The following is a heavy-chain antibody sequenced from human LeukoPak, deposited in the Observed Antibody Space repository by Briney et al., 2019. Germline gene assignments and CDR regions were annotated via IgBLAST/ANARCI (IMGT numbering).Heavy chain of an antibody. Sequence: SQTLSLTCAISGVSFSSNSAAWNWIRQSPSRGLEWLERTYYRSKWYYDYAVAVKSRISINPDTSKNQFSLQLSSVTPEDTAVYYCARDPVGGSTIFDYWGQGTLVTVSS. J-gene: IGHJ4*02. V-gene: IGHV6-1*01. CDR2: TYYRSKWYY. D-gene: IGHD1-26*01. CDR1: GVSFSSNSAA. CDR3: ARDPVGGSTIFDY.